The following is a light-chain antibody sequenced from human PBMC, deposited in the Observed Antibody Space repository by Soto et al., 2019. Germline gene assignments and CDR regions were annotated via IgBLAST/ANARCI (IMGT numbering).Light chain of an antibody. CDR3: QHYNSYSEA. CDR2: KAS. J-gene: IGKJ1*01. CDR1: QTFSRW. Sequence: DLPITPSPSPLFWSLGDRVTINFRARQTFSRWLAWDTEKPGKAPKLLIYKASTLKSGVPSRFSGSGSGTEFTLTISSLQPDDFATYYCQHYNSYSEAFGQGTKVDIK. V-gene: IGKV1-5*03.